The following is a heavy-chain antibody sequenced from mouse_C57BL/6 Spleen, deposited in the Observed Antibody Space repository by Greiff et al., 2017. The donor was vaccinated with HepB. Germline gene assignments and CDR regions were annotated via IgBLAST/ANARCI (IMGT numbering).Heavy chain of an antibody. CDR3: AREDYSNYEAWFAY. CDR2: ISYDGSN. Sequence: VQLKESGPGLVKPSQSLSLTCSVTGYSITSGYYWNWIRQFPGNKLEWMGYISYDGSNNYNPSLKNRISITRDTSKNQFFLKLNSVTTEDTATYYCAREDYSNYEAWFAYWGQGTLVTVSA. CDR1: GYSITSGYY. V-gene: IGHV3-6*01. J-gene: IGHJ3*01. D-gene: IGHD2-5*01.